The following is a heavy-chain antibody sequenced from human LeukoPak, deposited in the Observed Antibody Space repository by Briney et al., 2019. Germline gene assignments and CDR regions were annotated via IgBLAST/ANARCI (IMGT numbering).Heavy chain of an antibody. CDR3: TRDQTPYY. Sequence: GGSLRLSCTASGFTFGDYGMSWVRQAPGKGLEWVGFIRSKPYGGTTEYAASVKGRFVMSRDDSKSIAYLQMDSLKTEDTAVYYCTRDQTPYYWGQGTLVTVSS. J-gene: IGHJ4*02. CDR1: GFTFGDYG. CDR2: IRSKPYGGTT. V-gene: IGHV3-49*04.